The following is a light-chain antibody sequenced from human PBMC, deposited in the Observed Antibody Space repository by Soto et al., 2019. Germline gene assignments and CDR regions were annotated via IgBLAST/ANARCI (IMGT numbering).Light chain of an antibody. V-gene: IGKV3-20*01. CDR1: QSVNSNY. CDR2: GAS. Sequence: EIVLTQSPGTLSLSPGERATLSCRASQSVNSNYLAWYQQKPGQAPRLLFSGASSRATGIPDRFSGSGSGADFTLTITRLEAEDFAVYFCQQYSASPRTFGPGTKVEIK. CDR3: QQYSASPRT. J-gene: IGKJ1*01.